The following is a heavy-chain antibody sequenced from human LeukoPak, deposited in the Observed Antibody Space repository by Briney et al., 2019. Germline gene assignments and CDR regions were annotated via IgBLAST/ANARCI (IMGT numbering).Heavy chain of an antibody. V-gene: IGHV4-59*12. Sequence: SETLSLTCTVSGGSISSYYWSWIRQPPGKGLEWIGYIYYSGSTNYNPSLKSRVTISVDTSKNQFSLKLSSVTAADTAVYYCARDKIQAHFDYWGQGTLVTVSS. CDR2: IYYSGST. CDR1: GGSISSYY. CDR3: ARDKIQAHFDY. J-gene: IGHJ4*02.